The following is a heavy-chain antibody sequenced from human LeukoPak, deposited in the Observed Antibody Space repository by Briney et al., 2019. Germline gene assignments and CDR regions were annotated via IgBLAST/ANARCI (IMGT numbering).Heavy chain of an antibody. CDR2: ISGSGGST. D-gene: IGHD2-2*01. V-gene: IGHV3-23*01. J-gene: IGHJ4*02. Sequence: GGSLRLSCAASGFTFSSYAMSWVRQAPGKGLEWVSAISGSGGSTYYADSVKGRFTISRDNSKNTLYLQMDSLRAEDTAVYYCAKVNAIGYCSSTSCANFDYWGQGTLVTVSS. CDR1: GFTFSSYA. CDR3: AKVNAIGYCSSTSCANFDY.